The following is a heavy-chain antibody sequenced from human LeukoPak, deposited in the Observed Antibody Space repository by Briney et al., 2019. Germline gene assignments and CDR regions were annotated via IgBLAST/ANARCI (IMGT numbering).Heavy chain of an antibody. J-gene: IGHJ4*02. CDR1: GFTFSSYS. CDR2: ISSSSSYI. V-gene: IGHV3-21*01. D-gene: IGHD1-26*01. Sequence: VGSLRLSCAASGFTFSSYSMNWVRQAPGKGLEWVSSISSSSSYIYYADSVKGRFTISRDNAKNSLYLQMNSLRAEDTAVYYCARGGGSKSGSWWGQGTLVTVSS. CDR3: ARGGGSKSGSW.